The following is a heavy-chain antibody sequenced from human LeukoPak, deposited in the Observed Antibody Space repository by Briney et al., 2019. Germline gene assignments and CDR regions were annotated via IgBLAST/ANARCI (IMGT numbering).Heavy chain of an antibody. CDR2: IYYTGST. CDR3: TFNLGSGSYAFDI. J-gene: IGHJ3*02. V-gene: IGHV4-39*07. CDR1: GDSISSSNSY. Sequence: SETLSLTCTVSGDSISSSNSYRGWIRQPPGKGLEWIGSIYYTGSTYYNPSLKSRVTISEDTSQNQFSLKLSSLTAADTAVYYCTFNLGSGSYAFDIWGQGTMVTVSS. D-gene: IGHD3-10*01.